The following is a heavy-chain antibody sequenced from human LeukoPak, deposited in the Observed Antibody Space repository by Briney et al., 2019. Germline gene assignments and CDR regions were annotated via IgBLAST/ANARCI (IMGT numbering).Heavy chain of an antibody. CDR1: GLTFSSHA. V-gene: IGHV3-23*01. CDR3: ASRPPSETYFGVFDY. Sequence: PGGSLRLSRVASGLTFSSHAMTWVRQAPGKGLEWVSGITGSGGRTYHAESVKGRFTISRDNSRNTLYLQMNNLRAEDTAVYYCASRPPSETYFGVFDYWGQGTLVTVSS. D-gene: IGHD1-26*01. CDR2: ITGSGGRT. J-gene: IGHJ4*02.